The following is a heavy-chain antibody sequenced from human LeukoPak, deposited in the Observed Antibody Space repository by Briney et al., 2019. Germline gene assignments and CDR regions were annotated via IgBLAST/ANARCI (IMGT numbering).Heavy chain of an antibody. CDR1: GFTFSSYA. D-gene: IGHD2-2*01. CDR3: AKDLRLVVVPAANWFDP. J-gene: IGHJ5*02. Sequence: GGSLRLSCAASGFTFSSYAMSWVRQAPGKGLEWVSAISGSGGSTYYADSVKGRCTISRDNSKNTLYLQMNSLRAEDTAVYYCAKDLRLVVVPAANWFDPWGQGTLVTVSS. V-gene: IGHV3-23*01. CDR2: ISGSGGST.